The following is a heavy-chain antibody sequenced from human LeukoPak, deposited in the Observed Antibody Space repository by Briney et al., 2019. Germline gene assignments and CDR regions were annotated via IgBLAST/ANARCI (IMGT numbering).Heavy chain of an antibody. CDR1: GFTFSSYA. J-gene: IGHJ4*02. CDR3: VKDRVPNAIW. CDR2: ISGSGGST. V-gene: IGHV3-23*01. Sequence: GGSLRLSCAASGFTFSSYAMSWVRQAPGKGLEWVSAISGSGGSTYYADSVRGRFTVSRDNSNSTLYLQMNSLRAEDTAVYYCVKDRVPNAIWWGQGTLVTVSS. D-gene: IGHD2-2*01.